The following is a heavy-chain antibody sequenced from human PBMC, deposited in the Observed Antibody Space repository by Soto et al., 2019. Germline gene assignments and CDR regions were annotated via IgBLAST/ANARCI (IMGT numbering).Heavy chain of an antibody. J-gene: IGHJ4*02. CDR3: ARCPKGSIAALTTFDY. V-gene: IGHV5-51*01. Sequence: PGESLKISCKGSGYSFTSYWIGWVRQMPGKGLEWMGIIYPGDSDTRYSPSFQGQVTISADKSISTAYLQWSSLKASDTAMYYCARCPKGSIAALTTFDYWGQGTLVTVSS. CDR1: GYSFTSYW. CDR2: IYPGDSDT. D-gene: IGHD6-13*01.